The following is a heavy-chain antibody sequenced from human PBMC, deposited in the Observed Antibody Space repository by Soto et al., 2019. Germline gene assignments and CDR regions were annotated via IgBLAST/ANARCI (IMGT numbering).Heavy chain of an antibody. J-gene: IGHJ4*02. CDR3: ARVALAGDLLGGVDS. Sequence: QVQLVQSGAEVKKTGSSVRFSCKASTCAFVNNAITWVRQAPGQGLALVGSIVPRFGTTHYAQKFHGSVTFTADESTLTACMDLSGLRFDDTDVYYCARVALAGDLLGGVDSWGQGTL. D-gene: IGHD6-19*01. V-gene: IGHV1-69*18. CDR1: TCAFVNNA. CDR2: IVPRFGTT.